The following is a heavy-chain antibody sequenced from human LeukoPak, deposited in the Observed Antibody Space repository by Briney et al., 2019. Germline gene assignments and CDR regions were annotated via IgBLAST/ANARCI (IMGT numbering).Heavy chain of an antibody. D-gene: IGHD1-14*01. Sequence: PSETLSLTCTVSGGSISSSSYYWGWIRQPPGKGLEWIGSIYYSGSTYYNPSLKSRVTISVDTSKNQFSLKLSSVTAADTAVYYCARPNQAGYWVTDDFDYWGQGTLVTVSS. CDR2: IYYSGST. J-gene: IGHJ4*02. CDR3: ARPNQAGYWVTDDFDY. CDR1: GGSISSSSYY. V-gene: IGHV4-39*01.